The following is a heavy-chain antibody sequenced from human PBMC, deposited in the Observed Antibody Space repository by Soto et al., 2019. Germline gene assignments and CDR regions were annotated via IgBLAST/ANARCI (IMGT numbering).Heavy chain of an antibody. CDR1: GDSISSINW. J-gene: IGHJ6*02. D-gene: IGHD3-16*02. V-gene: IGHV4-4*02. CDR2: ISHSGDT. CDR3: ARDGVIPKLSYYYYGMDV. Sequence: SETLSLTCVVSGDSISSINWWSWVRQSPGKGLEWIGEISHSGDTNYNPSLQSRVILSLDKSKNQVSLKLTSVTAADTAVYYCARDGVIPKLSYYYYGMDVWGQGTTVTAP.